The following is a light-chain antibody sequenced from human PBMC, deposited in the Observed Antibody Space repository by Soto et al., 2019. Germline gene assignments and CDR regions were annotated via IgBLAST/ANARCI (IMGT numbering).Light chain of an antibody. J-gene: IGKJ1*01. V-gene: IGKV3-11*01. Sequence: EIVLTQSPATLSLSPGERATLSCRASQSVSSYFAWYQQKPGQAPRLLIYDASNRATGIPARFSGSGSGTDFTLTISSLETEDFAVYYCQQRSNWPVTFGQGNKVEIK. CDR1: QSVSSY. CDR3: QQRSNWPVT. CDR2: DAS.